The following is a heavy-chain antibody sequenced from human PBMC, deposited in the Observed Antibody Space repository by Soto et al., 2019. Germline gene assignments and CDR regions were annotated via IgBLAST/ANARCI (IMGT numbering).Heavy chain of an antibody. D-gene: IGHD4-17*01. J-gene: IGHJ6*02. CDR1: GFTFSSYG. V-gene: IGHV3-33*01. Sequence: PGGSLRLSCAASGFTFSSYGMHWVRQAPGKGLEWVAVIWYDGSNKYYADSVKGRFTISRDNSKNTLYLQMNSLRAEDTAVYYCAGGHDYGDYVDYYGMDVWGQGTTVTVSS. CDR2: IWYDGSNK. CDR3: AGGHDYGDYVDYYGMDV.